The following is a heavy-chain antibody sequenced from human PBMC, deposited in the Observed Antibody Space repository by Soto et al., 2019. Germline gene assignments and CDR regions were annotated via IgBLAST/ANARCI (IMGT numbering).Heavy chain of an antibody. CDR1: GGTFSSYA. J-gene: IGHJ5*02. CDR2: IIPIFGTA. CDR3: ARQLSGYSYGPIPNWFDP. Sequence: SVKVSCKASGGTFSSYAISWVRQASGQGLEWMGGIIPIFGTANYAQKFQGRVTITADESTSTAYMELSSLRSEDTAVYYCARQLSGYSYGPIPNWFDPWGQGTLVTVSS. D-gene: IGHD5-18*01. V-gene: IGHV1-69*13.